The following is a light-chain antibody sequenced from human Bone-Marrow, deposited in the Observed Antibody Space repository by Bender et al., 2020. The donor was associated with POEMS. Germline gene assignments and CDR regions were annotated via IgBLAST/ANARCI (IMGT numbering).Light chain of an antibody. Sequence: QSVLTQPPSASGSPGQSVTISCNGTINDIGGYNYVSWYQQHPGKAPKVMIYDVNKRPSGVPDRFSGSKFGNTAYLSISGLQAEDEADYYCCSYAGTSGVFGTGTKVTVL. CDR3: CSYAGTSGV. CDR2: DVN. CDR1: INDIGGYNY. V-gene: IGLV2-8*01. J-gene: IGLJ1*01.